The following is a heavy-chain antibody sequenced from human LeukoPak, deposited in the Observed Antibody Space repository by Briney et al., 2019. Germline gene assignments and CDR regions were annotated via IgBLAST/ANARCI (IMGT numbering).Heavy chain of an antibody. CDR1: DFTFSNFG. V-gene: IGHV3-33*08. J-gene: IGHJ4*02. D-gene: IGHD2-15*01. CDR2: MSDNGLST. Sequence: GASVRLSCAASDFTFSNFGLNWVRQAPGKGQERVAFMSDNGLSTYYLRSVKGLFTISRDDSKNTLYLQMNSLRVEDTAVYYCARDRIGKYSIDYWGQGTLVTVSS. CDR3: ARDRIGKYSIDY.